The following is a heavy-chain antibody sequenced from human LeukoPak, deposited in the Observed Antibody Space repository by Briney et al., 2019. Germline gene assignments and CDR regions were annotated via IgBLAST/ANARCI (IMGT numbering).Heavy chain of an antibody. CDR3: ARRLVVRGVNNWFDP. CDR2: IYPGDSDT. D-gene: IGHD3-10*01. Sequence: GESLKISCKGSGYSFTSYWIGWVRQMPGKGLEWMGIIYPGDSDTRYSPSFQGQVTISADKSISTAYLQWSSLKASDTAMYYCARRLVVRGVNNWFDPWGQGTLVTVSS. CDR1: GYSFTSYW. J-gene: IGHJ5*02. V-gene: IGHV5-51*01.